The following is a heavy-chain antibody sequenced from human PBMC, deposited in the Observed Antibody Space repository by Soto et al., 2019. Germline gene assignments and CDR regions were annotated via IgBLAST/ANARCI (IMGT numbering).Heavy chain of an antibody. V-gene: IGHV5-51*01. J-gene: IGHJ6*02. CDR2: IYPGDSDT. CDR1: GYSFTSYW. CDR3: ARQRQVPRYYYYGMDV. Sequence: PGEAQKISCKGSGYSFTSYWIGWVRQMPGKGLEWMGIIYPGDSDTRYSASLQVQVTISADNAISTAYLQWSSLKASDTAMYYWARQRQVPRYYYYGMDVWGQGTTVTVSS.